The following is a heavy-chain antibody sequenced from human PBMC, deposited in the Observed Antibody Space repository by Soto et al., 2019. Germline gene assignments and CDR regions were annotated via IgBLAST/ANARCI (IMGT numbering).Heavy chain of an antibody. CDR1: GYTFTNFG. CDR3: ARAYYYDSSGYYPVDN. Sequence: QVQLVQSGAEVKKPGASVKVSCKASGYTFTNFGISWVRQAPGQGLEWMGWISAYNGNTNYAQNLQGRVTMTTDTSTNTAYMELRSPRSDDTAVYYCARAYYYDSSGYYPVDNWGQGTLVTVSS. CDR2: ISAYNGNT. D-gene: IGHD3-22*01. J-gene: IGHJ4*02. V-gene: IGHV1-18*01.